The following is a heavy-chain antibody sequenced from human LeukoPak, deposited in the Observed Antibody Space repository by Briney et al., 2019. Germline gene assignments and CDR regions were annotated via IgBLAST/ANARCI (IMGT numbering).Heavy chain of an antibody. CDR2: INAGNGNT. J-gene: IGHJ4*02. V-gene: IGHV1-3*01. CDR1: GYTFTSYA. D-gene: IGHD4-23*01. Sequence: ASVKVSCKASGYTFTSYAMHWVRQAPGQRLEWMGWINAGNGNTKYSQKFQGRVTITRDTSASTAYMELSSLRSEDTAVYYCARGYDYGGNSDYWGQGTLVTVSS. CDR3: ARGYDYGGNSDY.